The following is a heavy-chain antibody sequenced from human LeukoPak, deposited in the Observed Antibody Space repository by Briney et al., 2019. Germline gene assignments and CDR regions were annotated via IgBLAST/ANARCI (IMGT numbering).Heavy chain of an antibody. Sequence: GSLRLSCATSGFTFSSYSMNWVRQPPGKGLEWIGSIYYSGSTYYNPSLKSRVTISVDTSKNQFSLKLSSVTAADTAVYYCARLRSRSYYDFWSGYSEADYWGQGTLVTVSS. D-gene: IGHD3-3*01. CDR2: IYYSGST. J-gene: IGHJ4*02. CDR3: ARLRSRSYYDFWSGYSEADY. CDR1: GFTFSSYSMN. V-gene: IGHV4-39*01.